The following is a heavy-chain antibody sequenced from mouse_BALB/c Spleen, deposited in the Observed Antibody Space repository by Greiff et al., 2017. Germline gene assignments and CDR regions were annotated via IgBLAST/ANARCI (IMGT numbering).Heavy chain of an antibody. Sequence: VQLQESGPGLVAPSQSLSITCTVSGFSLTSYGVHWVRQPPGKGLEWLGVIWAGGSTNYNSALMSRLSISKDNSKSQVFLKMNSLQTDDTAMYYCARQGTTMITGGAMDYWGQGTSVTVSS. CDR1: GFSLTSYG. CDR3: ARQGTTMITGGAMDY. V-gene: IGHV2-9*02. CDR2: IWAGGST. D-gene: IGHD2-4*01. J-gene: IGHJ4*01.